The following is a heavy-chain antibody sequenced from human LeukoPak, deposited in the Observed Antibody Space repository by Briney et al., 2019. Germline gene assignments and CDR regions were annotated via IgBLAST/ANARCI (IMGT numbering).Heavy chain of an antibody. CDR2: INHSGST. D-gene: IGHD6-13*01. V-gene: IGHV4-34*01. CDR3: ARGRWHPSVRVDY. J-gene: IGHJ4*02. Sequence: SETLSLTCAVYGGSFSGYYWSWICQPPGKGLEWIGEINHSGSTNYNPSLKSRVTISVDTSKNQFSLKLNSVTAADTAVYYCARGRWHPSVRVDYWGQGTLVTVSS. CDR1: GGSFSGYY.